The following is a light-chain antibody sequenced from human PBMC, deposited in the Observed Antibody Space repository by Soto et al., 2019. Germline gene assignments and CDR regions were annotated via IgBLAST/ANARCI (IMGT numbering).Light chain of an antibody. Sequence: QSALTQPPSASGSPGQSVTISCTGSSSDVGGHNHVSWYQQHPGKAPKLMIYEVSKRPSGVPDRFSGSKSVNTASLTVSGLLAEDEADYYCSSYAGSMNLIFGGGTQLTVL. J-gene: IGLJ2*01. V-gene: IGLV2-8*01. CDR3: SSYAGSMNLI. CDR1: SSDVGGHNH. CDR2: EVS.